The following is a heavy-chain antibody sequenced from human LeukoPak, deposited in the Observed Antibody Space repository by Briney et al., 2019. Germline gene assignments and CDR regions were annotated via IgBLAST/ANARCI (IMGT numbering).Heavy chain of an antibody. CDR3: ARGDSGYDFAPYDY. Sequence: ASVKVSCKATGHTFTRYGIIWVRQAPGQGLEWMGWISANNGNTNYAQKLQGRVTMTTDTSTSTAYMELRSLRSDATAVYYCARGDSGYDFAPYDYWGQGTLVTVSS. CDR1: GHTFTRYG. V-gene: IGHV1-18*01. J-gene: IGHJ4*02. D-gene: IGHD5-12*01. CDR2: ISANNGNT.